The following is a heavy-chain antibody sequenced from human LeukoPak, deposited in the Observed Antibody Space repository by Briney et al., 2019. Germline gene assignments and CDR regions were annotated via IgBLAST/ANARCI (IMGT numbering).Heavy chain of an antibody. Sequence: GGSLRLSCAASGFTFSSYSMNWVRQAPGKGLEWVSYISTSGTTIYYADSVRGRFTISRDNSKNSLSLQMNSLRDEDTAVYYCVRGSSGTVVRGVAWAWFDPWGQGTLVTVSS. CDR2: ISTSGTTI. CDR3: VRGSSGTVVRGVAWAWFDP. V-gene: IGHV3-48*02. CDR1: GFTFSSYS. D-gene: IGHD3-10*01. J-gene: IGHJ5*02.